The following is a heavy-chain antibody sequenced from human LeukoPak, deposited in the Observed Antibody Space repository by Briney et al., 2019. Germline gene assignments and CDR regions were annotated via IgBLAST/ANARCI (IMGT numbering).Heavy chain of an antibody. V-gene: IGHV1-8*01. Sequence: ASVKVSCKASGYTFASYDVNWVRQATGQGLEWMGWMNPNSGNTGYAQKFQGRVTMTRSSSISTAYMELSSLRSEDTAVYYCARVTGSIDYWGQGTLVTVSS. J-gene: IGHJ4*02. CDR2: MNPNSGNT. D-gene: IGHD1-26*01. CDR1: GYTFASYD. CDR3: ARVTGSIDY.